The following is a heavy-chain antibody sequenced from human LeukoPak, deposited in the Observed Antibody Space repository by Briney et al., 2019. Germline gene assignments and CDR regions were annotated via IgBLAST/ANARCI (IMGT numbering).Heavy chain of an antibody. CDR1: GFTVSSNY. CDR2: IYSGGST. J-gene: IGHJ4*02. Sequence: GGSLSLSCAPSGFTVSSNYIRCVRHAPEKGLEWVSFIYSGGSTYYADSVKARFPISRDNSKTTLYLKMNSLRAEDTAVYYCAKDYDILTGYYSDYWGQGTLVTVSS. D-gene: IGHD3-9*01. CDR3: AKDYDILTGYYSDY. V-gene: IGHV3-66*01.